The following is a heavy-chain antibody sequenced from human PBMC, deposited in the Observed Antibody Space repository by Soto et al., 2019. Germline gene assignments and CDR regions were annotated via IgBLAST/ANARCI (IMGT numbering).Heavy chain of an antibody. CDR2: IHSSGNT. CDR1: GTSVSGANW. V-gene: IGHV4-4*02. J-gene: IGHJ4*02. D-gene: IGHD3-22*01. Sequence: QVQLQESGPGLVDPLGTLSLTCAVSGTSVSGANWWGWVRQPPGKGLEWIGEIHSSGNTDYNPSLKTRVTISRDRSMSEFSPKLTSVTAADTAVYYCARSGPYSSGNNWGQGTLVTVSS. CDR3: ARSGPYSSGNN.